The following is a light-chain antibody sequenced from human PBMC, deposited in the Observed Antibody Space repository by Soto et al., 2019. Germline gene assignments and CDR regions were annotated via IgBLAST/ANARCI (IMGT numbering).Light chain of an antibody. CDR3: HQYNNWPPGT. CDR1: QSVSSN. Sequence: EIVMTQSPATLSVSPGERATLSCRASQSVSSNLAWYQQKPGQAPRLLIYAASTRATGIPARFSGSGSGTEFTLTISGLQSEDFAVYYCHQYNNWPPGTFGQGTKVEIK. V-gene: IGKV3-15*01. J-gene: IGKJ1*01. CDR2: AAS.